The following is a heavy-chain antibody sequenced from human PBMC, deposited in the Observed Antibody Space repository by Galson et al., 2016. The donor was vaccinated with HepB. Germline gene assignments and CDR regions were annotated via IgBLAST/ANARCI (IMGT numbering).Heavy chain of an antibody. D-gene: IGHD1-1*01. CDR3: AREDLVDAFGSRKYNTKYFDP. V-gene: IGHV3-23*01. Sequence: SLRLSCAASGFTFATYAMTWVRQAPGSGLEWISAVSPSGDTKYYIESVKGRFTISRDNSKDMVYLHVNSLRAEDTAVYYCAREDLVDAFGSRKYNTKYFDPWGQRTLVTVSS. CDR1: GFTFATYA. CDR2: VSPSGDTK. J-gene: IGHJ5*02.